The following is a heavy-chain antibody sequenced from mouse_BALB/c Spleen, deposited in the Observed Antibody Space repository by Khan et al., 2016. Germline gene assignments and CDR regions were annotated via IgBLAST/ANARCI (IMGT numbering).Heavy chain of an antibody. CDR2: ISYSGDT. CDR1: GDSITSGY. CDR3: TRYDGYYFDY. Sequence: EVKLLESGPSLVKPSQTLSLTCSVTGDSITSGYWNWIRKFPGNKLEYMGYISYSGDTYYNPSHKSRISITRDTSKNQYYLQLNSVTTEDTATYFCTRYDGYYFDYWGQGTTLTVSS. J-gene: IGHJ2*01. D-gene: IGHD2-3*01. V-gene: IGHV3-8*02.